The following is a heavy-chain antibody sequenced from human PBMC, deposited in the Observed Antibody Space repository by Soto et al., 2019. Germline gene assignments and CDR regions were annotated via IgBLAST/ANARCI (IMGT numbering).Heavy chain of an antibody. Sequence: TGGSLRLSCAASGFTFSDYYMSWIRQAPGKGLEWVSYISGSGSNTYYADSVKGRFTISRDNSQNTLYLQMNSLRAEDTAVYYCAKERTGKVDYWGQGTLVTVSS. CDR3: AKERTGKVDY. CDR1: GFTFSDYY. V-gene: IGHV3-11*01. CDR2: ISGSGSNT. J-gene: IGHJ4*02.